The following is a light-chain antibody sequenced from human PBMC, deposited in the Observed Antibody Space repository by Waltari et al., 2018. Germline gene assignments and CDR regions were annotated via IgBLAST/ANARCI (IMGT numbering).Light chain of an antibody. CDR3: QQVNSYPLT. V-gene: IGKV1-9*01. Sequence: DIQLTQSPSFLSASVGDRVTITCRASQDISTYLAWYQQKPGKAHKFLIYAASTLQSGVPSRFSGGGSGTEFTLTISSLQPEDFAIYHCQQVNSYPLTFGGGTKVEI. J-gene: IGKJ4*01. CDR2: AAS. CDR1: QDISTY.